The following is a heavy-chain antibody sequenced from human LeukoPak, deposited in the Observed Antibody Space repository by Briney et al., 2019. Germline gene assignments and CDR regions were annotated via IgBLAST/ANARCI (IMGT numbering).Heavy chain of an antibody. J-gene: IGHJ4*02. CDR1: GGSFNGYS. CDR3: ARLNHRYCSGGSCYSKGVDY. Sequence: SETLSLTCAVYGGSFNGYSWSWLRQSPGKGLEWIGEINHSGSTNYNPSLKSRVTISVDTSKNQFSLKLSSVTAADTAVYYCARLNHRYCSGGSCYSKGVDYWGQGTLVTVSS. V-gene: IGHV4-34*01. D-gene: IGHD2-15*01. CDR2: INHSGST.